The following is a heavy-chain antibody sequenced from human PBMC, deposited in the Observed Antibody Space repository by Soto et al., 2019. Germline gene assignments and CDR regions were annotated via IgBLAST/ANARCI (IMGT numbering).Heavy chain of an antibody. Sequence: EVQLVESGGGLVQPGGSLRLSCAASGFTFSVYWISWVRQAPGKGLEWVANIKPDGSEKYYVDSVKGRFTTSRDNAKNFLFLQMNSLRAEDTAVYYCARDRGWGGYYSRYYFDHWGQGTLVTVSS. CDR2: IKPDGSEK. V-gene: IGHV3-7*01. D-gene: IGHD3-3*01. J-gene: IGHJ4*02. CDR1: GFTFSVYW. CDR3: ARDRGWGGYYSRYYFDH.